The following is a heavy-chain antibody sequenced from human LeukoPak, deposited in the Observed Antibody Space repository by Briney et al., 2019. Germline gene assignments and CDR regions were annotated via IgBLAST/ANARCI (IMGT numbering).Heavy chain of an antibody. CDR1: GFAFISYV. Sequence: GRSLRLSCGASGFAFISYVMGWVRQARGRGLEWVSNINAKGDFTHYADSVKGRFSISRHNSANRLFLQMISLRAEDMAVYYCAREGFTSGHAGVFDIWGQGTMVTVSS. CDR2: INAKGDFT. CDR3: AREGFTSGHAGVFDI. D-gene: IGHD3-10*01. V-gene: IGHV3-23*01. J-gene: IGHJ3*02.